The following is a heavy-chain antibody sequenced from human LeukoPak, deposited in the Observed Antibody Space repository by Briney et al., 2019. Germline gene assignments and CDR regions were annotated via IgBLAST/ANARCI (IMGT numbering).Heavy chain of an antibody. D-gene: IGHD3-22*01. V-gene: IGHV3-23*01. J-gene: IGHJ4*02. CDR2: ISDSGGST. CDR1: GITLSNYG. Sequence: PGGSLRLSCAVSGITLSNYGMSWVRQAPGKGLEWVAGISDSGGSTTYVDSVKGWFTISRDNPKNTLFLQMNSLRVEDTAVYFCAKRGVVIRVILVGFHKQAYYFDSWGQGALVTVSS. CDR3: AKRGVVIRVILVGFHKQAYYFDS.